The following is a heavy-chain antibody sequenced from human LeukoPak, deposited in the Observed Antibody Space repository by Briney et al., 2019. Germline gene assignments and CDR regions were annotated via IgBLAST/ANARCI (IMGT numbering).Heavy chain of an antibody. CDR2: IYSGGST. D-gene: IGHD2-2*01. CDR1: GFTVSSNY. V-gene: IGHV3-66*01. CDR3: ARDIVVVPAAPGMDV. J-gene: IGHJ6*02. Sequence: GGSLRLSCAASGFTVSSNYMSWVRQAPGKGLEWVSVIYSGGSTYYADSVKGRFTISRDNSKNTLYLQMNSLRAEDTAVYYCARDIVVVPAAPGMDVWGQGTTVTVSS.